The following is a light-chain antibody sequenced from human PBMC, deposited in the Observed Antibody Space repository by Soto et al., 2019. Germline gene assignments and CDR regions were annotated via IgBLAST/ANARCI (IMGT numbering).Light chain of an antibody. CDR3: QQYSSYPWT. J-gene: IGKJ1*01. V-gene: IGKV1-16*02. Sequence: DIQMTQSPSSLSASVGDTVSITCRASQGVSSYLAWFQQKPGKAPKSVMYAASNLQSGVPSKFSGSGSGTDFTLTISSLQPEDFATYYCQQYSSYPWTFGQGTKVEL. CDR1: QGVSSY. CDR2: AAS.